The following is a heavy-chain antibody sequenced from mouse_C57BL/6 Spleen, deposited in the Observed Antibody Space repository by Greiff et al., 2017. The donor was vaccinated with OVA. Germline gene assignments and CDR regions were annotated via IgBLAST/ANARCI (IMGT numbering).Heavy chain of an antibody. J-gene: IGHJ1*03. V-gene: IGHV1-50*01. D-gene: IGHD2-10*02. CDR2: IDPSDSYT. Sequence: VQLQQPGAELVKPGASVKLSCKASGYTFTSYWMQWVKQRPGQGLEWIGEIDPSDSYTNYNQKFKGKATLTVDTSSSTAYMQLSSLTSEDSAVYYCARGYDPWYFDVWGTGTTVTVSS. CDR3: ARGYDPWYFDV. CDR1: GYTFTSYW.